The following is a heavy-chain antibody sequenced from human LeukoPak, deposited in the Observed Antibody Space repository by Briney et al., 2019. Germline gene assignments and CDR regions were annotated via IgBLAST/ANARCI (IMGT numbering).Heavy chain of an antibody. CDR1: GGSISSLNW. CDR3: ARRNYYESTGYYDD. Sequence: PSGTLSLTCAVSGGSISSLNWWSWVRQSPGKGLEWIGEVYHSGSTNYNPSLKSRVTISVDKSKGQFSLKLSSVTAADTAVYYCARRNYYESTGYYDDWGQGALVTVSS. CDR2: VYHSGST. V-gene: IGHV4-4*02. J-gene: IGHJ4*02. D-gene: IGHD3-22*01.